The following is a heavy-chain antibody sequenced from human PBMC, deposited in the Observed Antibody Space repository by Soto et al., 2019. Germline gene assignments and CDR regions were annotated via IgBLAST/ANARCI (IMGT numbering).Heavy chain of an antibody. CDR1: GGSISSVNHY. V-gene: IGHV4-31*02. Sequence: QVQLEQSGPGLVKPSQTLSLTCKISGGSISSVNHYWCWIRQSPGEGLEWIGYIFDSGTTHYNPSLKGRVTISGDTSQSQFSLTIHSVTVADTAVYYCAREVSWIGGFDYWGQGTLVTVSS. J-gene: IGHJ4*02. CDR2: IFDSGTT. CDR3: AREVSWIGGFDY. D-gene: IGHD2-15*01.